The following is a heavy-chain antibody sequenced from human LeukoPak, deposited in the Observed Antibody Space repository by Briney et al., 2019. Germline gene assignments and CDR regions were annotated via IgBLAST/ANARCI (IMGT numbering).Heavy chain of an antibody. V-gene: IGHV4-39*01. J-gene: IGHJ1*01. CDR3: ARRRYYDSTGYLD. CDR2: IYYSGST. D-gene: IGHD3-22*01. Sequence: SETLSLTCTVSGGYISSSSYYWDWIRQPSGRGQEWIGSIYYSGSTYYNPSLKSRVTIFLDTSKNQFSLKLASVTAADTAVYYCARRRYYDSTGYLDWGQGTLVTVSS. CDR1: GGYISSSSYY.